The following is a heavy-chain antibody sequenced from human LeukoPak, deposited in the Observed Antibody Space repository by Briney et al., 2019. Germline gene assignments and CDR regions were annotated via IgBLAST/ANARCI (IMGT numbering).Heavy chain of an antibody. V-gene: IGHV4-39*01. D-gene: IGHD1-26*01. Sequence: SSETLSLTCSVSGDSISGISYYWGWIRQPPGKGLEWIDKIYYSGSSYNHPSRESRFVISLDTSRNQFSLKLTSVTATDTAVYYCARQGAVGATGFDFWGQGILVTVSS. CDR1: GDSISGISYY. CDR3: ARQGAVGATGFDF. J-gene: IGHJ4*02. CDR2: IYYSGSS.